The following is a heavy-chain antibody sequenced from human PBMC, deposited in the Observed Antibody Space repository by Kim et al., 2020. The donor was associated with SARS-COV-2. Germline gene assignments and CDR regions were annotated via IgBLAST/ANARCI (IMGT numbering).Heavy chain of an antibody. CDR3: ARGRQWLVWGYYGMDV. D-gene: IGHD6-19*01. V-gene: IGHV4-34*01. J-gene: IGHJ6*02. Sequence: SLKSRVTISVDTSKNQFSLKLSSVTAADTAVYYCARGRQWLVWGYYGMDVWGQGTTVTVSS.